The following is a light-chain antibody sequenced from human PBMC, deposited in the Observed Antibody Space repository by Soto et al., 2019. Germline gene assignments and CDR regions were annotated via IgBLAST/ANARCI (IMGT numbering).Light chain of an antibody. CDR2: AAS. J-gene: IGKJ4*01. CDR3: QKCGVVHFT. Sequence: DIQMTQSPSSLSASVGDRVTITCRASQGISNYLAWYQQKPGTVPKLLIYAASTLQSEIPSRFSGSGSGTDFTLTNSSLQPEDVATYYCQKCGVVHFTFGGGTKVEIK. CDR1: QGISNY. V-gene: IGKV1-27*01.